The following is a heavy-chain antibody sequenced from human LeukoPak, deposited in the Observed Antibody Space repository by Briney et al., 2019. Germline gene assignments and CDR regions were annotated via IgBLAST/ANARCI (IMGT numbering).Heavy chain of an antibody. CDR2: ISYDGSNK. CDR1: GFTFSSYG. Sequence: GRSPRLSCAASGFTFSSYGMHWVRQAPGKGLEWVAVISYDGSNKYYADSVKGRFTISRDNSKNTLYLQMNSLRAEDTAVYYCANHGTGSPSYDDYWGQGTLVTVSS. J-gene: IGHJ4*02. D-gene: IGHD3-10*01. V-gene: IGHV3-30*18. CDR3: ANHGTGSPSYDDY.